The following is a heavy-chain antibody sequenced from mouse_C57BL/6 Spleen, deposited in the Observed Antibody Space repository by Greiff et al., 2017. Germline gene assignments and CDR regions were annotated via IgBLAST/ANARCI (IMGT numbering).Heavy chain of an antibody. Sequence: QVQLQQPGAELVKPGASVKLSCKASGYTFTSYWMHWVKQRPGQGLEWIGMIHPNSGSTNYNEKFKSKATLTVDKSSSTAYMQLSSLTSEDSAVYYCASLYYYGPFAYWDQGTLVTVSA. V-gene: IGHV1-64*01. J-gene: IGHJ3*01. D-gene: IGHD1-1*01. CDR1: GYTFTSYW. CDR3: ASLYYYGPFAY. CDR2: IHPNSGST.